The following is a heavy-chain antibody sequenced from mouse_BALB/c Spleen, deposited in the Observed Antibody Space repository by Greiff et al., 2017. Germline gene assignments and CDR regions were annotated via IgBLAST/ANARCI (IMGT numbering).Heavy chain of an antibody. D-gene: IGHD2-1*01. CDR3: ASYGNYHAMDY. J-gene: IGHJ4*01. V-gene: IGHV5-6-5*01. CDR2: ISSGGST. Sequence: DVKLVESGGGLVKPGGSLTLSCAVSGFSFSSYALSWFHQTLDKRLLWVASISSGGSTYYPDSVKGRFTISSDNARNILYLQMSSLRSEDTAMYYCASYGNYHAMDYWGQGTSVTVSA. CDR1: GFSFSSYA.